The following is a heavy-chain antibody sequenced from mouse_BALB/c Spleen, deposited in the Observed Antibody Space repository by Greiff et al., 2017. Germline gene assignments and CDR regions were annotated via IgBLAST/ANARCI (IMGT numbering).Heavy chain of an antibody. D-gene: IGHD2-14*01. CDR1: GYSITSDYA. V-gene: IGHV3-2*02. Sequence: VQLQQSGPGLVKPSQSLSLTCTVTGYSITSDYAWNWIRQFPGNKLEWMGYISYSGSTSYNPSLKSRISITRDTSKNQFFLQLNSVTTEDTATYYCARYRYDGAWFAYWGQGTLVTVSA. CDR2: ISYSGST. CDR3: ARYRYDGAWFAY. J-gene: IGHJ3*01.